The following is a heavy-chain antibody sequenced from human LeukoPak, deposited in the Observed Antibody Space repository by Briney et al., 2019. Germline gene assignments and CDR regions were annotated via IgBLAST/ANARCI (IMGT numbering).Heavy chain of an antibody. V-gene: IGHV3-9*01. J-gene: IGHJ4*02. CDR1: GFTFDDYA. CDR3: SKDYDSSSYYLYYFDY. D-gene: IGHD3-22*01. Sequence: GRSLRLSCAASGFTFDDYAMHWVRQAPGKGLEWVSGISWNSGSIGYADSVKGRFTISRDNAKKSLYPQMNSRRAEATAVYYCSKDYDSSSYYLYYFDYWGQGPLVTVSS. CDR2: ISWNSGSI.